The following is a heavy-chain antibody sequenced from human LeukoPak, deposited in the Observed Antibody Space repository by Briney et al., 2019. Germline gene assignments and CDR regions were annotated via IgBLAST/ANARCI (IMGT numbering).Heavy chain of an antibody. CDR1: GFSFSSYS. CDR2: ISHTGSTM. CDR3: AIPPLSGTGSSRPLAEMDV. Sequence: GGSLRLSCAASGFSFSSYSMNWVRQAPRKGLEWVSYISHTGSTMSYADSVKGRFTISRDNARNSLYLQMNSLRAEDTAVYYCAIPPLSGTGSSRPLAEMDVWGQGTTVTVPS. J-gene: IGHJ6*02. V-gene: IGHV3-48*04. D-gene: IGHD3-10*01.